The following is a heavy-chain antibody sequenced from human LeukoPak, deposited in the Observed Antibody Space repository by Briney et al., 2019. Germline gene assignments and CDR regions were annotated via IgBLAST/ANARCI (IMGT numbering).Heavy chain of an antibody. V-gene: IGHV4-31*03. Sequence: SQTLSLPCTVSGGSISTGGSYWRWIRQLPGKGLEWFGYISYSEITNYNPSLKSRVSISVDRSKNQFSLKLNAVTAADTAVYYCARGGYCYGITCYSLYYWGQGTLVPVSS. CDR1: GGSISTGGSY. CDR2: ISYSEIT. J-gene: IGHJ4*02. CDR3: ARGGYCYGITCYSLYY. D-gene: IGHD2-15*01.